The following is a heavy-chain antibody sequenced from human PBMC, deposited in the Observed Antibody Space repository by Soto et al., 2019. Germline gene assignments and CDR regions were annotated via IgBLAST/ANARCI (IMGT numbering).Heavy chain of an antibody. Sequence: GGSLRLSCAASGFTFSRFAMSWVRQAPGKGLEWVSAISTSGATTYYADSVKGRFTISRDNSKNTLYLRMNTLTADDTAVYYCAKDLTLLITMVRGVPIHWGQGTLVTVSS. CDR3: AKDLTLLITMVRGVPIH. V-gene: IGHV3-23*01. D-gene: IGHD3-10*01. CDR2: ISTSGATT. J-gene: IGHJ4*02. CDR1: GFTFSRFA.